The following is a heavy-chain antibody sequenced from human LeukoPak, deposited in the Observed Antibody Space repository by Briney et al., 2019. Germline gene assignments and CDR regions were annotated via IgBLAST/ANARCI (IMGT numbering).Heavy chain of an antibody. CDR1: GGSISSYY. D-gene: IGHD3-22*01. CDR3: ARDHYYDSSGYTFRY. J-gene: IGHJ1*01. V-gene: IGHV4-59*01. Sequence: SETLSLTCTVSGGSISSYYWSWIRQPPGKGLEWIGYIYYSGSTNYNPSLKSRVTISVDTSKNQFSLKLSSVTAADTAVYYCARDHYYDSSGYTFRYWGQGTLVTVSS. CDR2: IYYSGST.